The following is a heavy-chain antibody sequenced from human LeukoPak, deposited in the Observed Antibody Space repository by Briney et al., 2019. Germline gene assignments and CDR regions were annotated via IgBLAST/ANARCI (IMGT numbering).Heavy chain of an antibody. CDR3: ARDQLRYFDWLPYH. CDR2: LYSGGGT. V-gene: IGHV3-66*01. J-gene: IGHJ5*02. D-gene: IGHD3-9*01. CDR1: GFTVSSNY. Sequence: PGRSLRLSCAASGFTVSSNYMSWVRQAPGKGLEWVSILYSGGGTYYADSVKGRFTISRDNSKNTLYLQMSSLRAEDTAVYYCARDQLRYFDWLPYHWGQGTLVTVSS.